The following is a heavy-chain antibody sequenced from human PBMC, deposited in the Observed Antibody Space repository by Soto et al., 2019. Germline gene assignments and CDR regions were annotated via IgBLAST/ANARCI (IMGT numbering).Heavy chain of an antibody. Sequence: EVQLLESGGGLVQPGGSLRLSCAASGFTFSSYAMSWVRQAPGKGLEWVSAISGSGGSTYYADSVKGRFTISRDNSKNTLFLQMNSLRAEDTAVYYCAKDPGRGGAFDIWGQGTMVTVSS. CDR2: ISGSGGST. CDR3: AKDPGRGGAFDI. J-gene: IGHJ3*02. V-gene: IGHV3-23*01. CDR1: GFTFSSYA. D-gene: IGHD3-10*01.